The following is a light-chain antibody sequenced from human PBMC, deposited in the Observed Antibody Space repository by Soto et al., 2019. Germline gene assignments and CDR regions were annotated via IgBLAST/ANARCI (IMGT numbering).Light chain of an antibody. CDR2: DAS. Sequence: EIVLTQSPXTLSLSPGERATLSCRASQSVSSYLAWYQQKPGQAPRLLIYDASNRATGIPARFSGSGSGTDFTLTISSLEPEDFAVYYCQQRVTFGQGTRLEIK. V-gene: IGKV3-11*01. J-gene: IGKJ5*01. CDR3: QQRVT. CDR1: QSVSSY.